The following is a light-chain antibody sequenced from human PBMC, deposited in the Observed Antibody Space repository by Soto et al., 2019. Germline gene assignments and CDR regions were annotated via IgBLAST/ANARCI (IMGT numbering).Light chain of an antibody. Sequence: EIVSTQSPGTLSLSPGERATLSCRASRSFSSSYLAWYQQKPGQAPRLLIYAASTRATGIPDRFSGSGSATDFTLTISRLEPEDSAVYYCQQYGSSPPYTFGRGTRLEIK. CDR2: AAS. V-gene: IGKV3-20*01. CDR3: QQYGSSPPYT. CDR1: RSFSSSY. J-gene: IGKJ2*01.